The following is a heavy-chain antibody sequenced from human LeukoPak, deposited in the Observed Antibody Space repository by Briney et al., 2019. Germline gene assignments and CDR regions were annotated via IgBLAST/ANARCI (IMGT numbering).Heavy chain of an antibody. CDR1: EFTVSSNS. J-gene: IGHJ3*02. D-gene: IGHD7-27*01. V-gene: IGHV3-23*01. CDR3: AREIWVAFDI. Sequence: PGGSLRLSCVASEFTVSSNSMTWVRQAPGKGLEWVSAISGSGGSTYYADSVKGRFTISRDNAKNSLYLQMNSLRAEDTAVYYCAREIWVAFDIWGQGTMVTVSS. CDR2: ISGSGGST.